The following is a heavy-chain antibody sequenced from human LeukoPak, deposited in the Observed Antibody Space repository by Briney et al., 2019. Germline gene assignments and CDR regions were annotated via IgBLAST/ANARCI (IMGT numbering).Heavy chain of an antibody. CDR1: GGSFSGYC. CDR3: TRGKPETVFDS. V-gene: IGHV4-34*01. CDR2: INHSGST. J-gene: IGHJ4*01. Sequence: PSETLSLTCSVYGGSFSGYCWSWIRQPPGKGLEWIGEINHSGSTNYNPSLKTRVTISLDRSKDQFSLKLTSVTATDTAVYYCTRGKPETVFDSWGRGTLVTVSS.